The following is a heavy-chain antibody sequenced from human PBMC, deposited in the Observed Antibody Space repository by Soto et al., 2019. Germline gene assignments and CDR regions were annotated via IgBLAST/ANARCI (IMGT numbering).Heavy chain of an antibody. V-gene: IGHV5-10-1*01. CDR1: GYSFTSYW. CDR2: IDPSDSYT. Sequence: GESLKISCKGSGYSFTSYWISWVRQMPGKGLEWMGRIDPSDSYTNYSPSFQGHVTISADKSISTAYLQRSSLKASDTAMYYCARHFYGSDGLDNGMDVWGQGTTVTVSS. CDR3: ARHFYGSDGLDNGMDV. J-gene: IGHJ6*02. D-gene: IGHD3-10*01.